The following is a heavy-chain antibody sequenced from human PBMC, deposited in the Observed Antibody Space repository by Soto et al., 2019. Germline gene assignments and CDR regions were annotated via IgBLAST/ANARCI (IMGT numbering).Heavy chain of an antibody. D-gene: IGHD6-13*01. J-gene: IGHJ4*02. V-gene: IGHV3-23*01. Sequence: GGSLRLSCAASGFTFTNYALSWVRQAPGKGLEWVATISGIGGSTYLADSVKGRLSISRDNSKNTVSLLMNSLRAEDTAVYFCARGSSGYISSWYYFDYWGRGTLVTVSS. CDR1: GFTFTNYA. CDR2: ISGIGGST. CDR3: ARGSSGYISSWYYFDY.